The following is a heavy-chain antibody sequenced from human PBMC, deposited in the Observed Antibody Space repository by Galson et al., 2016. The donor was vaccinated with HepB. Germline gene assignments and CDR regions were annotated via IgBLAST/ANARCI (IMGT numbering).Heavy chain of an antibody. J-gene: IGHJ4*02. CDR2: ISRSAHEI. V-gene: IGHV3-48*03. CDR1: GFIFSHYE. D-gene: IGHD6-19*01. Sequence: SLRLSCAASGFIFSHYEMNWVCQAPGKGLEWIAYISRSAHEIYYADSLKGRFAISRDDAKNSLSLQMSSLRVDDTAVYYCARGKYGSGWMVDYWGQGTQVTVSS. CDR3: ARGKYGSGWMVDY.